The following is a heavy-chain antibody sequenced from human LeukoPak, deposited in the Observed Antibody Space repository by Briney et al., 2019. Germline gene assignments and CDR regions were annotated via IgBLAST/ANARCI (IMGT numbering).Heavy chain of an antibody. CDR3: ARGSGSIPAFLDY. D-gene: IGHD2-15*01. J-gene: IGHJ4*02. CDR1: GFTFSSYA. V-gene: IGHV3-30*04. CDR2: ISYDGKEK. Sequence: GGSLRLSCAASGFTFSSYAMHWVRQAPGKGLEWVAVISYDGKEKYHADSVKGRFTISRDNAKNSLYLQMNSLRAEDTAVYYCARGSGSIPAFLDYWGQGTLVTVSS.